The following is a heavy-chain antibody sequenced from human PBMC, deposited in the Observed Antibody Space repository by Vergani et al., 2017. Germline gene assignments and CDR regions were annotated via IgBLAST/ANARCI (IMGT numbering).Heavy chain of an antibody. CDR2: INPNSGGT. Sequence: QVQLVQSGAEVKKPGASVKVSCKASGYTFTGYYMHWVRQAPGQGLEWMGWINPNSGGTNYAQKFQGRVTMTRDTSISTAYMGLSRLRSDDTAVYYCARGPYYYDSSGYYHYYYGMDVWGQGTTVTVSS. J-gene: IGHJ6*02. V-gene: IGHV1-2*02. CDR3: ARGPYYYDSSGYYHYYYGMDV. CDR1: GYTFTGYY. D-gene: IGHD3-22*01.